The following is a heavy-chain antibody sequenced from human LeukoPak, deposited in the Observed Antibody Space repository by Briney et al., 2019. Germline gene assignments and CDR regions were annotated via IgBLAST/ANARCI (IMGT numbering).Heavy chain of an antibody. D-gene: IGHD3-10*01. Sequence: SETLSLTCTVSGGSISSYYWSWIRQPPGKGLVWIGYIYYSGSTNYNPSLKSRVTISVDTSKNQFSLKLSSVTAADTAVYYCARGNYYGSRLDVWGKGTTVTISS. J-gene: IGHJ6*04. CDR3: ARGNYYGSRLDV. CDR2: IYYSGST. CDR1: GGSISSYY. V-gene: IGHV4-59*01.